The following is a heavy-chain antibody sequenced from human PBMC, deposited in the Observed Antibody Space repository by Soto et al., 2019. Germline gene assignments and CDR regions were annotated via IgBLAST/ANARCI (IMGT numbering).Heavy chain of an antibody. CDR1: GGSISGINW. D-gene: IGHD3-10*01. J-gene: IGHJ6*02. CDR3: ARFGGGRDV. CDR2: IYHSGST. V-gene: IGHV4-4*02. Sequence: QVQLQESGPGLVKPSGTLSLTCAVSGGSISGINWWYWIRQPPGKGLEWIGEIYHSGSTNYNPSLKSRLTLSVDKSKTQFSLKLSSVTAADTAVYYGARFGGGRDVWGQGTTVTVSS.